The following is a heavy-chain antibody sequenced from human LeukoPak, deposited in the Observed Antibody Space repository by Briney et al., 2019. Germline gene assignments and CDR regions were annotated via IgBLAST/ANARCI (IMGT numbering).Heavy chain of an antibody. CDR2: MIPIFGTA. V-gene: IGHV1-69*13. CDR1: GYTFTSYA. CDR3: ARDSSEFRSLIPH. J-gene: IGHJ1*01. D-gene: IGHD2-21*01. Sequence: GASVRVSCKPSGYTFTSYAMNWVRQAPGQGLEWMGGMIPIFGTAKYAQKFQGRVTITADESTSTAYMELNSLRSEDTAVYYCARDSSEFRSLIPHWGQGTLVTVSS.